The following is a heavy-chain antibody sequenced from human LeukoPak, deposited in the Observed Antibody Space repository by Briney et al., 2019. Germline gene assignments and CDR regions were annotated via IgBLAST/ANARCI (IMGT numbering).Heavy chain of an antibody. D-gene: IGHD2-2*01. CDR3: ARAGGYCSSTRCYNWFDP. CDR2: VFYSGST. Sequence: SETLSLTCTVSGGSISSYYWSWIRQPPGKGLEWIGHVFYSGSTNYNPSLRSRVTLSVDTTKSQFSLKLSSVTAADTAVYYCARAGGYCSSTRCYNWFDPWGQGTLVTVSS. J-gene: IGHJ5*02. CDR1: GGSISSYY. V-gene: IGHV4-59*01.